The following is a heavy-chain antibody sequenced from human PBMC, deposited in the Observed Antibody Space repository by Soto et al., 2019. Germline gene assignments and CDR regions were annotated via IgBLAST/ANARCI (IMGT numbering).Heavy chain of an antibody. CDR1: GYSFTSYW. D-gene: IGHD5-18*01. CDR3: ARSPGIQLWYGFHAFDI. V-gene: IGHV5-51*01. CDR2: IYPGDSDT. J-gene: IGHJ3*02. Sequence: GESLKISCKGSGYSFTSYWIGWVRQMPGKGLEWMGIIYPGDSDTRYSPSFQGQVTISADKSISTAYLQWSSLKASDTAVYYCARSPGIQLWYGFHAFDIWGQGTMVTVSS.